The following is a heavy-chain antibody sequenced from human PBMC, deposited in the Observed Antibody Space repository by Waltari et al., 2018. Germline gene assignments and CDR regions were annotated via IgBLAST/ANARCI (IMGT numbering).Heavy chain of an antibody. CDR3: TRGGNYDFWSHRPFVDP. CDR1: GASFGDYY. Sequence: QVQLQQWGAGLLGPSETLSLTCAVYGASFGDYYWGWVRQPPGKGLEWIGQLRHPGSTNYNPSLKSRVTISIDTPRSQFSLRLSSVTAADTALYFCTRGGNYDFWSHRPFVDPWGQGTLVTVSS. J-gene: IGHJ5*02. D-gene: IGHD3-3*01. V-gene: IGHV4-34*01. CDR2: LRHPGST.